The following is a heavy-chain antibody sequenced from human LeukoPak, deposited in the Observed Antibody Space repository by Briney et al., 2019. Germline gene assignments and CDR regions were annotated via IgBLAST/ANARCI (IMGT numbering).Heavy chain of an antibody. CDR2: ISSSSTTI. Sequence: GGSLRLSCAASGFTFSGYYMSWLRQAPGKGLESSSFISSSSTTIYYAVSVRGRFTISRDNAKNSLFLQMNSLRAEDTAVYYCARDLVKHYFGSATYDLWGQGTLVTVSS. CDR1: GFTFSGYY. J-gene: IGHJ4*02. CDR3: ARDLVKHYFGSATYDL. D-gene: IGHD3-10*01. V-gene: IGHV3-11*01.